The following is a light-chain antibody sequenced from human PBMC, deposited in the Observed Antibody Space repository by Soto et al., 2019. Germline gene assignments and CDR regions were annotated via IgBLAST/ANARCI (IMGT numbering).Light chain of an antibody. Sequence: DIQMTQSPSTLSGSVGDRVTITCRASQTISSWLAWYQQKPGKAPKLLIYKASNLESGVPSRFSGSGSGTEFTLTISSLQPDDFATYYCQQYNSYRAFGQGTKVDI. V-gene: IGKV1-5*03. CDR3: QQYNSYRA. CDR2: KAS. CDR1: QTISSW. J-gene: IGKJ1*01.